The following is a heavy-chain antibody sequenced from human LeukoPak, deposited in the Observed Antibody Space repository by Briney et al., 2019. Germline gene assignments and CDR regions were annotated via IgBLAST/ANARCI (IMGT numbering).Heavy chain of an antibody. CDR2: IIPIFGTA. Sequence: SVKVSCKASGYTFIRYGISWVRQAPGQGLEWMGGIIPIFGTANYAQKFQGRVTITADKSTSTAYMELSSLRSEDTAVYYCARSSIIAAAGPYYFDYWGQGTLVTVSS. CDR3: ARSSIIAAAGPYYFDY. D-gene: IGHD6-13*01. J-gene: IGHJ4*02. CDR1: GYTFIRYG. V-gene: IGHV1-69*06.